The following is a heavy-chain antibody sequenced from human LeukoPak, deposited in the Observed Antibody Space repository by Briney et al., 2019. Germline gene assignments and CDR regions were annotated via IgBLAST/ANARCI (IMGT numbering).Heavy chain of an antibody. Sequence: PSETLSLTCTVSGGSISSSSYYWGWIRQPPGKGLEWIGSIYYSGSTYYNPSLKSRVTISVDTSKDQFSLKLSSVTAADTAVYYCAPHSSGWYGAFGYWGQGTLVTVSS. V-gene: IGHV4-39*01. CDR1: GGSISSSSYY. J-gene: IGHJ4*02. D-gene: IGHD6-19*01. CDR3: APHSSGWYGAFGY. CDR2: IYYSGST.